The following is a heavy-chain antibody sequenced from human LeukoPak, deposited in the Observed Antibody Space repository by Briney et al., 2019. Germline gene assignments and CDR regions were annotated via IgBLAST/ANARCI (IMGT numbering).Heavy chain of an antibody. Sequence: GGSLRLSCAASGFTFSSYEMNWVRQAPGKGLEWVSYISSGGSTIYYADSVKGRFTISRDNAKNSLYLQMNSLRAEDTAVYYCARDEVVVAATGFDYWGQGTLVTVSS. CDR3: ARDEVVVAATGFDY. CDR1: GFTFSSYE. V-gene: IGHV3-48*03. D-gene: IGHD2-15*01. CDR2: ISSGGSTI. J-gene: IGHJ4*02.